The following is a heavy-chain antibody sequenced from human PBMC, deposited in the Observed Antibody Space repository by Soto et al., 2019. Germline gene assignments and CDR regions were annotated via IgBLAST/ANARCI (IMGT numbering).Heavy chain of an antibody. J-gene: IGHJ6*02. CDR3: ARDAYYYDSSGYSDSHSYYYYYYGMDV. D-gene: IGHD3-22*01. CDR2: INAGNGNT. V-gene: IGHV1-3*01. CDR1: GYTFTSYA. Sequence: ASVKVSCKASGYTFTSYAMHWVRQAPGQRLEWMGWINAGNGNTKYSQKLQGRVTMTTDTSTSTAYMELRSLRSDDTAVYYCARDAYYYDSSGYSDSHSYYYYYYGMDVWGQGTTVTVSS.